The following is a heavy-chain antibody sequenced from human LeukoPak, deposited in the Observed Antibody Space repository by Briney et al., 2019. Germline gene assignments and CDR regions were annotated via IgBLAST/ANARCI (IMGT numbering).Heavy chain of an antibody. J-gene: IGHJ4*02. D-gene: IGHD2-15*01. CDR3: ATGNCSGGSCYFDY. CDR2: IYYSGSS. Sequence: SETRSLTCTVSGGSISSYYWSWIRQPPGKGLEWIGYIYYSGSSNYNPSLKSRVTISVDTSKNQFSLKLSSVTAADTAVYYCATGNCSGGSCYFDYWGQGTLVTVSS. CDR1: GGSISSYY. V-gene: IGHV4-59*01.